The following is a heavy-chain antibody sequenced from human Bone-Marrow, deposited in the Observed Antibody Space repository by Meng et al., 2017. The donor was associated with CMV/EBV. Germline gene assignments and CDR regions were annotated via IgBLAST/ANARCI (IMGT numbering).Heavy chain of an antibody. Sequence: GESLKISCAASGITFSTYDMGWVRQAPGKGLEWVSSISGGGGRTNYADSVKGRFSISRDNSQNTLYLLMNSLRAEDTAVYFCAEHLVGPLIHYFDYWGQGMLVTVSS. CDR3: AEHLVGPLIHYFDY. D-gene: IGHD3-16*01. J-gene: IGHJ4*02. CDR1: GITFSTYD. CDR2: ISGGGGRT. V-gene: IGHV3-23*01.